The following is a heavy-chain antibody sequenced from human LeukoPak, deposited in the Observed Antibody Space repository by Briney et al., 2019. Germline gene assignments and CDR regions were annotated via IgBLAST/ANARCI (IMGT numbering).Heavy chain of an antibody. CDR1: GFTFSSYG. Sequence: PGGSLRLSCAASGFTFSSYGMHWVRQAPGKGLEWVAFIRYDGSDKYYADSVKGRFTISRDNSENTLYLQMNSLRPEDTAVYYCAKGFYYCSDGCPQYYYYMDVWGKGTTVIVSS. CDR3: AKGFYYCSDGCPQYYYYMDV. D-gene: IGHD2-15*01. CDR2: IRYDGSDK. V-gene: IGHV3-30*02. J-gene: IGHJ6*03.